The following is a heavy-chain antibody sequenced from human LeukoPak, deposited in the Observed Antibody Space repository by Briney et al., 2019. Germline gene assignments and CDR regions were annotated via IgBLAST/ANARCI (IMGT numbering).Heavy chain of an antibody. J-gene: IGHJ4*02. CDR3: ARGGRQLWIYDY. CDR2: IPSSGST. D-gene: IGHD5-18*01. V-gene: IGHV4-61*02. Sequence: SQTLSLTCTVSGDSISSGDYYWSWIRQPAGKGLEWIGRIPSSGSTNYDPSLKSRVTISVDTSKNQFSLKLSSVTAADTAVYYCARGGRQLWIYDYWGQGTLVTVSS. CDR1: GDSISSGDYY.